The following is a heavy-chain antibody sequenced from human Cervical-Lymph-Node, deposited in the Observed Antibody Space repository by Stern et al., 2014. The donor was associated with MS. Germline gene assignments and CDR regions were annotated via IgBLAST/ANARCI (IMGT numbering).Heavy chain of an antibody. CDR2: IYFGGST. D-gene: IGHD3-16*01. V-gene: IGHV4-59*08. J-gene: IGHJ4*02. Sequence: VQLVESGPGLVKPSETLSLTCTVSGDSIDPYYWSWIRQPPGKGLEWIGFIYFGGSTNYSTSLRSRATISVDRSKNQFFLNLPSLTAADTAVYYCARSGGVHGGASFESWGQGTLVTVSS. CDR1: GDSIDPYY. CDR3: ARSGGVHGGASFES.